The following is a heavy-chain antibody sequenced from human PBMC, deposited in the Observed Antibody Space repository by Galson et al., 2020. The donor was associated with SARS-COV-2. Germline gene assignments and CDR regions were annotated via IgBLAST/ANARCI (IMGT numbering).Heavy chain of an antibody. CDR2: INTDGSRT. CDR1: GFTFSNYW. Sequence: GESLKISCAVSGFTFSNYWMHWVRQAPGKGLVWVSHINTDGSRTTYADSVKGRFTISRDNAKNSLYLQMNSLRGEDTAVYYCARLTYYDDSSGMGWGQGTLVTVSS. CDR3: ARLTYYDDSSGMG. J-gene: IGHJ4*02. V-gene: IGHV3-74*03. D-gene: IGHD3-22*01.